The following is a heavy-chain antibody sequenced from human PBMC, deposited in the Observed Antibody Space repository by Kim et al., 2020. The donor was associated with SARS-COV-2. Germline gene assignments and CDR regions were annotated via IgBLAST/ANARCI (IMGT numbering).Heavy chain of an antibody. CDR3: ARAPNWNDAFDI. V-gene: IGHV4-59*01. J-gene: IGHJ3*02. CDR1: GGSISGYY. CDR2: SYYSGGI. Sequence: SETLSLTCTVSGGSISGYYWNWIRQPPGKGLEWIGYSYYSGGINYKPSLKSRVTMSVDTSKNQFSLKLSSVTAADTAVYYCARAPNWNDAFDIWGQGTMVTVSS. D-gene: IGHD1-1*01.